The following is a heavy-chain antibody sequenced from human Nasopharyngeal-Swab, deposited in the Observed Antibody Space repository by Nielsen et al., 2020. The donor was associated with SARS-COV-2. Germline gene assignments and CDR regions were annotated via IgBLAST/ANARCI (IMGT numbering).Heavy chain of an antibody. Sequence: GESLKISCAASGFTFSSYGMHWVRQAPGKGLEWVAVIWYDGSNKYYADSVKGRFTTSRDNSKNTLYLQMNSLRAEDTAVYYCARSIAARPYYYYGMDVWGQGTTVTVSS. CDR2: IWYDGSNK. J-gene: IGHJ6*02. V-gene: IGHV3-33*01. CDR3: ARSIAARPYYYYGMDV. CDR1: GFTFSSYG. D-gene: IGHD6-6*01.